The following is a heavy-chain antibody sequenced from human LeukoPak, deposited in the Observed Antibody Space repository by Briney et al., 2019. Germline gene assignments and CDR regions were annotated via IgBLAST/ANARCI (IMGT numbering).Heavy chain of an antibody. Sequence: PGGSLRLSCAASGFTFSSYGMHWVRQAPGKGLEWVANIRQDGDTKYYADSVKGRFSISRDNARNSVYLQMASLRVEDTAVYYCARDPVEWELLLDYWGQGTLVTVSS. D-gene: IGHD1-26*01. V-gene: IGHV3-7*01. CDR3: ARDPVEWELLLDY. CDR2: IRQDGDTK. J-gene: IGHJ4*02. CDR1: GFTFSSYG.